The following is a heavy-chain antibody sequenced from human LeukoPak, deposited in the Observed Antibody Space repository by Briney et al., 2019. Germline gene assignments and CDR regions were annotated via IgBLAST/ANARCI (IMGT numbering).Heavy chain of an antibody. D-gene: IGHD2-2*01. V-gene: IGHV1-46*01. CDR3: ARDRCSSTSCFDY. CDR1: GYTFTDFF. Sequence: ASVKVSCKTSGYTFTDFFIHWVRQAPGQGLEWMGIINPSGGSTSYAQKFQGRVTMTRDTSTSTVYMELSSLRSEDTAVYYCARDRCSSTSCFDYWGQGTLVTASS. J-gene: IGHJ4*02. CDR2: INPSGGST.